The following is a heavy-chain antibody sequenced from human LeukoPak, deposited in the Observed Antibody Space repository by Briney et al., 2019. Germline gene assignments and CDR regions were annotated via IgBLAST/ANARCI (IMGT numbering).Heavy chain of an antibody. V-gene: IGHV4-34*01. CDR3: ARTTVTTGGNWFDP. CDR1: GGSFSGYY. Sequence: SETLSLTCAVYGGSFSGYYWSWIRQPPGKGLERIGEINHSGSTNYNPSLKSRVTISVDTSKNQFSLKLSSVTAADTAVYYCARTTVTTGGNWFDPWGQGTLVTVSS. D-gene: IGHD4-11*01. J-gene: IGHJ5*02. CDR2: INHSGST.